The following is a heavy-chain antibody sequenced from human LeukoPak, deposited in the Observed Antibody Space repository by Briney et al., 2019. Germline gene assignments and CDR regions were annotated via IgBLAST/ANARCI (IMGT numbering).Heavy chain of an antibody. D-gene: IGHD3-9*01. CDR2: ISGSGGST. J-gene: IGHJ4*02. CDR1: GFTFSSYA. CDR3: AKETWYYDILTGYGPGSADY. Sequence: PGGSLRLSCAASGFTFSSYAMSWVRQAPGKGLEWVSAISGSGGSTYYADSVKGRFTISRDNSKNTLYLQMNSLRAEDTAVYYCAKETWYYDILTGYGPGSADYWGQGTLVTVSS. V-gene: IGHV3-23*01.